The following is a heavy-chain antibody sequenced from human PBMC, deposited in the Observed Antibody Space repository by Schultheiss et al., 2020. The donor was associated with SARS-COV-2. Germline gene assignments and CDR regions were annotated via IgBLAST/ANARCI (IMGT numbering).Heavy chain of an antibody. V-gene: IGHV3-7*01. CDR1: GFTFNDYA. J-gene: IGHJ3*02. CDR2: IKQDGSEK. Sequence: GGSLRLSCAASGFTFNDYAMTWVRQAPGKGLEWVANIKQDGSEKYYVDSVKGRFTISRDNAKNSLYLQMNSLRAEDTAVYYCARGDYYDSSGYYIDAFDIWGQGTMVTVSS. CDR3: ARGDYYDSSGYYIDAFDI. D-gene: IGHD3-22*01.